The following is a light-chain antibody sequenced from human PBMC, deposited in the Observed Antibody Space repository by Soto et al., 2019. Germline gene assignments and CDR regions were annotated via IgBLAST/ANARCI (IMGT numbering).Light chain of an antibody. V-gene: IGKV2D-29*02. CDR2: EVS. CDR3: MQNTQLPPT. J-gene: IGKJ5*01. Sequence: DVVMTQSPLSLPVIPGEPASISCRSSQSLLNSNGYNYLDWYLQKPGQSPQLLIYEVSTRVSGVPDRFSGSGSGTDFTLEISRVETDDVGIYYCMQNTQLPPTFGQGTRLEIK. CDR1: QSLLNSNGYNY.